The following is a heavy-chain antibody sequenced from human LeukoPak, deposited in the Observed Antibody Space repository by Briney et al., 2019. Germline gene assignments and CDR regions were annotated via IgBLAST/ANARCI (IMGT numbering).Heavy chain of an antibody. V-gene: IGHV3-7*01. CDR3: ARGHYQLS. CDR2: IKEEGSEK. Sequence: GGSLRLSCAASGFTFRNYVIHWVRQAPGKGLEWVASIKEEGSEKHYVDSVKGRFTISRDNAKNSLYLQMNSLRAEDTAVYYCARGHYQLSWGQGILVTVSS. CDR1: GFTFRNYV. D-gene: IGHD2-2*01. J-gene: IGHJ5*02.